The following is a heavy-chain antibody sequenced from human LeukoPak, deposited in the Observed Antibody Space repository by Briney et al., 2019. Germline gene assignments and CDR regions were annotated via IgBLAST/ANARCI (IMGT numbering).Heavy chain of an antibody. D-gene: IGHD6-19*01. CDR2: INWNGGST. J-gene: IGHJ6*03. Sequence: GGSLRLSCAASGFTFDDYGMSWVRQAPGKGLEWVSGINWNGGSTGYADSVKGRLTISRDNAKNSLYLQMNSLRAEDTALYYCARDQGSWRSGWYGYYYYMDVWGKGTTVTVSS. CDR3: ARDQGSWRSGWYGYYYYMDV. V-gene: IGHV3-20*04. CDR1: GFTFDDYG.